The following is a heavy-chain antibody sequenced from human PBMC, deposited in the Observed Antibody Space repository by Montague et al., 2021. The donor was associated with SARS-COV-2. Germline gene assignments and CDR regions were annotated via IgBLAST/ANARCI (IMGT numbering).Heavy chain of an antibody. CDR2: IYNSGST. CDR3: ARAGRGSSWYEVAFDI. Sequence: SETLSLTCTVSGGSISRYSWTWIRQPPGKGLEWIGYIYNSGSTNYNPSLTSRVTISVDTSKNQFSLKLSSVAAADTAVYYCARAGRGSSWYEVAFDIWGQGTMVTVSS. D-gene: IGHD6-13*01. J-gene: IGHJ3*02. V-gene: IGHV4-59*01. CDR1: GGSISRYS.